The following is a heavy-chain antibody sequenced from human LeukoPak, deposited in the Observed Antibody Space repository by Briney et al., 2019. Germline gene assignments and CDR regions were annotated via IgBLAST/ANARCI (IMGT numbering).Heavy chain of an antibody. CDR3: VYSGNYRFDY. CDR1: GLPFNSHW. CDR2: ISSDGSSR. J-gene: IGHJ4*02. Sequence: GGSLRLSCAPSGLPFNSHWMHWVRQAPGKGLVWVSRISSDGSSRSCADSVKGRFTISRGNAKNTLYLEMNSLRDEDTAIYYCVYSGNYRFDYWGQGTLVTVSS. V-gene: IGHV3-74*01. D-gene: IGHD1-26*01.